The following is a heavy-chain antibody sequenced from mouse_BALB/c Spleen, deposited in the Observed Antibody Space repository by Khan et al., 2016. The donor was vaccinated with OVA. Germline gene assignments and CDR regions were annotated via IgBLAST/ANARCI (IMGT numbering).Heavy chain of an antibody. Sequence: EVELVESGGGLVQPGSSLRLSCATSGFTFTDYYMNWVRQPPGKALEWLGFIRNKANGYTTEYSASVKGRFTISRYNSQNILYLQMNTLRAEDSATYFCARDDGYYFFDYWGQGTTLTVSS. CDR1: GFTFTDYY. CDR2: IRNKANGYTT. J-gene: IGHJ2*01. CDR3: ARDDGYYFFDY. D-gene: IGHD2-3*01. V-gene: IGHV7-3*02.